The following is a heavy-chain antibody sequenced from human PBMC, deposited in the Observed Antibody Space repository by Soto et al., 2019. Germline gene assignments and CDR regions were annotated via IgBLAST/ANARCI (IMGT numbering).Heavy chain of an antibody. CDR1: GFTFSTHS. V-gene: IGHV3-48*01. D-gene: IGHD3-3*01. J-gene: IGHJ6*04. CDR3: VFDFWLVPTV. Sequence: EVQLVESGGGLVQPGGSLKLSCGASGFTFSTHSMNWVRQAPGRGLEWVSYIHSSSSWEVYADSVRGRFTVSRDNAKNSLYLQMSSLRAEDTAVYYCVFDFWLVPTVWGKGTTVTVSS. CDR2: IHSSSSWE.